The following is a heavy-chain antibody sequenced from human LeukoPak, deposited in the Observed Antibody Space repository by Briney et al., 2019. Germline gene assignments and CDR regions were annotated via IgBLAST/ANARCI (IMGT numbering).Heavy chain of an antibody. D-gene: IGHD1-26*01. V-gene: IGHV3-30*02. CDR3: AKDAGGGSASHY. J-gene: IGHJ4*02. CDR1: GFTFSIYG. Sequence: GGSLRLSCAASGFTFSIYGMHWVPQAPGEGLEWVAFIRYDGSNKYYADSVKGRFTIYRDNSKNTMYLQMNSPRDEDTAVYYCAKDAGGGSASHYWGQGTLVTVSS. CDR2: IRYDGSNK.